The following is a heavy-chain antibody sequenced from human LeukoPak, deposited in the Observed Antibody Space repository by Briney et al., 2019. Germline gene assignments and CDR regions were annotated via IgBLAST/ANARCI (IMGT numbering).Heavy chain of an antibody. V-gene: IGHV4-4*07. CDR2: IYTSGST. CDR1: GGSISSNY. D-gene: IGHD5-18*01. CDR3: ARDSGTYSYGPGPFDY. Sequence: PSETLSVTCTVSGGSISSNYWSWVRQPAGKGLEWIGRIYTSGSTNCNPSLKSRVTIPVDKSNNQFSLKLTSVTAADTAVYYCARDSGTYSYGPGPFDYWGQGTLVTVSS. J-gene: IGHJ4*02.